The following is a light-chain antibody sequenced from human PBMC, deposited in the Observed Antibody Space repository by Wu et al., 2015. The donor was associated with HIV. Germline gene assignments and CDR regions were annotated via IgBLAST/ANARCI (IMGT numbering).Light chain of an antibody. CDR2: DAS. V-gene: IGKV1-33*01. CDR1: QDISNH. CDR3: QQSDSLPPV. Sequence: DIQMTQTPSSLSASVGDRVTITCQASQDISNHLNWYQQITGRAPNLLIYDASTLETGVPSRFSGSGSGTDFTFIINNLQPEDVATYYCQQSDSLPPVFGQGTKVEIK. J-gene: IGKJ2*01.